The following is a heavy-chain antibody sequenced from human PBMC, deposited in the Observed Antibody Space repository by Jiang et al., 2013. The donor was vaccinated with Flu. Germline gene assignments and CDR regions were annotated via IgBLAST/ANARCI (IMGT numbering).Heavy chain of an antibody. D-gene: IGHD5-12*01. Sequence: GAEVKKPGSSVKVSCKASGGTFSSYAISWVRQAPGQGLEWMGRIIPILGIANYAQKFQERVTITRDTSASTAYMELSSLRSEDTAVYYCASHPSSGPPHFQHWGQGTLVTVSS. J-gene: IGHJ1*01. V-gene: IGHV1-69*04. CDR3: ASHPSSGPPHFQH. CDR1: GGTFSSYA. CDR2: IIPILGIA.